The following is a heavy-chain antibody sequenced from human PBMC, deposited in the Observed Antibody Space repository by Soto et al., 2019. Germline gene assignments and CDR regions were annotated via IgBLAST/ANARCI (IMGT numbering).Heavy chain of an antibody. CDR2: ISSSGYDS. CDR1: GFTVSSFP. CDR3: ARKVAGSI. J-gene: IGHJ4*02. D-gene: IGHD6-19*01. V-gene: IGHV3-23*01. Sequence: EMHLLESGGGLVQPGGSLRLSCAASGFTVSSFPMTWVRQAPGKGLEWVSSISSSGYDSFYADSVKGRFTISRDSSKNMLFLQLSSLRAEDTAVYYCARKVAGSIWGQGTLVTVSS.